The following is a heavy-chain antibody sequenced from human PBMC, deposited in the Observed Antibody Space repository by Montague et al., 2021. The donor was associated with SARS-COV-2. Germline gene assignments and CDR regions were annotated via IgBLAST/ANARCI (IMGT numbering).Heavy chain of an antibody. Sequence: SETLSLTCAVSGGSISNSQWWSWVRQPPGKGLEWIGEIYHSGSTXXNPXXXSRVTISVDKSKNQFSLKLNSVTAAGTAVYYCASRGAGWFGSNPERFDYWGQGTLVTVSS. CDR2: IYHSGST. J-gene: IGHJ4*02. V-gene: IGHV4-4*02. CDR3: ASRGAGWFGSNPERFDY. D-gene: IGHD3-10*01. CDR1: GGSISNSQW.